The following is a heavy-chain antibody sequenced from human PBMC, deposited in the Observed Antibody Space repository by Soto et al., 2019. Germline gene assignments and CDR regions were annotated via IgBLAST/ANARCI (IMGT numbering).Heavy chain of an antibody. CDR3: VKDDGGYPSTAPH. V-gene: IGHV3-23*04. CDR1: GITISNYP. CDR2: ISGSGDTT. Sequence: EVRLVESGGGLVQPGGSLRLSCAASGITISNYPMTWVRQPPGKGLDWVSGISGSGDTTYYADSAKGRFTISKDISKNSLFLQLDSLRVEDSALYFCVKDDGGYPSTAPHWGQGTLVTVSP. D-gene: IGHD4-17*01. J-gene: IGHJ4*02.